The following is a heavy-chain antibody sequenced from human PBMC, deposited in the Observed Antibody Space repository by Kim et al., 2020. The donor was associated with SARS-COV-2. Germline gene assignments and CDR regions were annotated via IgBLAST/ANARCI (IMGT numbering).Heavy chain of an antibody. CDR3: AKGAGSSWASGYFDY. Sequence: GGSLRLSCAASGFTFSSYGMHWVRQAPGKGLEWVAVISYDGSNKYYADSVKGRFTISRDNSKNTLYLQMNSLRAEDTAVYYCAKGAGSSWASGYFDYWG. J-gene: IGHJ4*01. CDR2: ISYDGSNK. V-gene: IGHV3-30*18. D-gene: IGHD6-13*01. CDR1: GFTFSSYG.